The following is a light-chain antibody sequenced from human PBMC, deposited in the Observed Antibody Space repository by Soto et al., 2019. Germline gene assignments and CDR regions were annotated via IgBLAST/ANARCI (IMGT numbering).Light chain of an antibody. Sequence: DVQMTQSPASLSASVGDRVTITCRASQSISTYLNWYQQKPGKAPKLLIYGASNLQSGVPSRFSGSGSGTDFTLTISSLQPEDFATFYCQQSYRIPKTFGGGTKVDIK. CDR2: GAS. V-gene: IGKV1-39*01. CDR3: QQSYRIPKT. J-gene: IGKJ4*01. CDR1: QSISTY.